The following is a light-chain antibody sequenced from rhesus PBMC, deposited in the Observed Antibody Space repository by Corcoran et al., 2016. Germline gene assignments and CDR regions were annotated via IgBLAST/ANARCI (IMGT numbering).Light chain of an antibody. CDR1: QSVSSY. CDR2: VAS. V-gene: IGKV3-10*01. CDR3: YQHSSGYS. Sequence: QVILTQSPATLSLSPGERATLSCRASQSVSSYLAWYQQKPGQAPRLLIYVASSRATGIPDRFSGSGSGTDVTLTIRSLEPEDVGVYPCYQHSSGYSFGQGTKVEIK. J-gene: IGKJ2*01.